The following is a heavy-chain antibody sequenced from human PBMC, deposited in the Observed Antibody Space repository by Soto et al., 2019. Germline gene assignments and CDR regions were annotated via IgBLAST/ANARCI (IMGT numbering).Heavy chain of an antibody. V-gene: IGHV3-9*01. D-gene: IGHD6-6*01. CDR3: AKSTSSIAARPRGGYYFDY. J-gene: IGHJ4*02. CDR2: ISWNSGSI. CDR1: GFTFDDYA. Sequence: EVQLVESGGGLVQPGRSLRLSCAASGFTFDDYAMHWVRQAPGKGLEWVSGISWNSGSIGYADSVKGRFTISRDNAKNSLYLQMNSLRAEDTALYYCAKSTSSIAARPRGGYYFDYWGQGTLVTVSS.